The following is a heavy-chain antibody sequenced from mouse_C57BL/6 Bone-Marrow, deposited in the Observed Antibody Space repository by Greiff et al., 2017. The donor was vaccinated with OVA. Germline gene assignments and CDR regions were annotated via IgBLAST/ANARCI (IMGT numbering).Heavy chain of an antibody. D-gene: IGHD2-4*01. CDR1: GFNIKDDY. J-gene: IGHJ3*01. CDR2: IDPENGDT. CDR3: TRWDDYDTWFAY. V-gene: IGHV14-4*01. Sequence: EVKLQESGAELVRPGASVKLSCTASGFNIKDDYMHWVKQRPEQGLEWIGWIDPENGDTEYASKFQGKATITADTSSNTAYLQLSSLTSEDTAVYYCTRWDDYDTWFAYWGQGTLVTVSA.